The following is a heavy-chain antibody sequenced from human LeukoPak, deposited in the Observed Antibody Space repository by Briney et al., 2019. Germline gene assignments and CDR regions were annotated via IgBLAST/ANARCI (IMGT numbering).Heavy chain of an antibody. V-gene: IGHV3-33*08. J-gene: IGHJ4*02. CDR1: GFTFSSYS. D-gene: IGHD6-19*01. CDR2: IWYDGSNK. CDR3: ARGPRQWLYYFDY. Sequence: GGSLRLSCAASGFTFSSYSMNWVRQAPGKGLEWVAVIWYDGSNKYYADSVKGRFTISRDNSKNTLYLQMNSLRAEDTAVYYCARGPRQWLYYFDYWGQGTLVTVSS.